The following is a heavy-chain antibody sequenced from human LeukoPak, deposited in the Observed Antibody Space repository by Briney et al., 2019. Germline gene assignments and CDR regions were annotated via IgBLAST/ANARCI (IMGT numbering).Heavy chain of an antibody. V-gene: IGHV3-23*01. D-gene: IGHD5-18*01. Sequence: GGSLRLSCAASGFTFSSYAMSWVRQAPGKGLEWVSAISGSGGSTYYADSVKGRFTISRDSSKNTLYLQMNSLRAEDTAVYYCAKRDRGPRGYSYGPWGQGTLVTVSS. J-gene: IGHJ5*02. CDR2: ISGSGGST. CDR3: AKRDRGPRGYSYGP. CDR1: GFTFSSYA.